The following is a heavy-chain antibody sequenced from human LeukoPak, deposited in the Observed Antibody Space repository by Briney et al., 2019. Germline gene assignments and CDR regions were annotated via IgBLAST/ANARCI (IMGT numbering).Heavy chain of an antibody. D-gene: IGHD4-17*01. Sequence: GESLQISSQGYGYSFTSYWIRWVRQMPGTGLEWMGIIYPGDSDTKYSPSFQGQVTISADKSISTAYLQWSSLKASDTAMYYCATTLRGYYYYGLDVWGQGTTVTVSS. J-gene: IGHJ6*02. CDR2: IYPGDSDT. CDR3: ATTLRGYYYYGLDV. V-gene: IGHV5-51*01. CDR1: GYSFTSYW.